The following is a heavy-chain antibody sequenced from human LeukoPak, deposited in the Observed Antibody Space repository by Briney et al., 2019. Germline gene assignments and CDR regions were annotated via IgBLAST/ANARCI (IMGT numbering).Heavy chain of an antibody. J-gene: IGHJ4*02. CDR1: GYSFTSYW. V-gene: IGHV5-51*01. D-gene: IGHD2-2*01. CDR3: ARQAPRYCSSTSCYAIDY. CDR2: IYPGDSDT. Sequence: GESLKISCKGSGYSFTSYWIGWVRQMPRKGLEWMGIIYPGDSDTRYSPSFQGQVTISADKSISTAYLQWSSLKASDTAMYYCARQAPRYCSSTSCYAIDYWGQGTLVTVSS.